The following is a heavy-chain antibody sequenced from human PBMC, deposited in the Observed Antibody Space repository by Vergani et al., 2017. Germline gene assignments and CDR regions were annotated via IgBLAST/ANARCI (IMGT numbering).Heavy chain of an antibody. CDR2: IYYSGST. CDR1: GGSISSYY. D-gene: IGHD3-3*01. J-gene: IGHJ4*02. Sequence: QVQLQESGPGLVKPSETLSLTCTVSGGSISSYYWSWIRQPPGKGLEWIGYIYYSGSTNYHPSLKSRVTISVDTSKNQFSLKLSSVTAADTAVYYCARVDTIFGVATPSSFDYWGQGTLVTVSS. CDR3: ARVDTIFGVATPSSFDY. V-gene: IGHV4-59*01.